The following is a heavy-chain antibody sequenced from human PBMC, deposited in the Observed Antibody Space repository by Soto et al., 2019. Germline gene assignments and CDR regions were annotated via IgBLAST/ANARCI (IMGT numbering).Heavy chain of an antibody. CDR2: ISESGATT. CDR3: VPGSSGGMGEHR. J-gene: IGHJ5*02. D-gene: IGHD1-26*01. CDR1: GFTFAGHA. V-gene: IGHV3-23*01. Sequence: GGSLRLSCVASGFTFAGHAMTWVRQAPGKGLEWVSTISESGATTYYADSVKGRFTISRDNSKNTLFLQLSSLRVEDTALYYCVPGSSGGMGEHRWGQGTLVTVSS.